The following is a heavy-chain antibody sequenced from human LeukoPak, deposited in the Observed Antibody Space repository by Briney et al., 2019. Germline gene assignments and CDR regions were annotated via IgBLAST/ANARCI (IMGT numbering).Heavy chain of an antibody. J-gene: IGHJ6*02. V-gene: IGHV3-53*01. CDR1: GFSVSNTY. Sequence: PGGSLRLSCAASGFSVSNTYMSWVRQAPGKGLEWVSIIYSGGNTYYADSVKGRFTISRDNSKNTLYLQMNRLRPEDTAVYYCARGAGGYSSGYYYPPTGYYGMDVWGQGTTVTVSS. D-gene: IGHD3-22*01. CDR2: IYSGGNT. CDR3: ARGAGGYSSGYYYPPTGYYGMDV.